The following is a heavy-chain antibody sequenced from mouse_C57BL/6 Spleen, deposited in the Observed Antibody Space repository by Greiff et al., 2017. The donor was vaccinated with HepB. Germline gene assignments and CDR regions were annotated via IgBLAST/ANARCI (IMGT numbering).Heavy chain of an antibody. V-gene: IGHV5-17*01. Sequence: EVQVVESGGGLVKPGGSLKLSCAASGFTFSDYGMHWVRQAPEKGLEWVAYISSGSSTIYYADTVKGRFTISRDNAKNTLFLQMTSLRSEDTAMYYCARQDYYGSGGMDYWGQGTSVTVSS. D-gene: IGHD1-1*01. CDR3: ARQDYYGSGGMDY. J-gene: IGHJ4*01. CDR2: ISSGSSTI. CDR1: GFTFSDYG.